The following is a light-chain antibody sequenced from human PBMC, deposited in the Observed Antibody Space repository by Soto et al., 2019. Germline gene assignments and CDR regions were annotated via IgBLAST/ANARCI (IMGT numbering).Light chain of an antibody. V-gene: IGLV2-14*01. Sequence: QSVLTQPASGSGSPGQSITISRTGTNNDVGGYNYVSWYQQHPGKAPKLMIYDVRNRASGASNRFSGSKSGNTASLTISGLQAEDEADYYCTSYTSSSTLYVFGTGTKVTVL. CDR2: DVR. J-gene: IGLJ1*01. CDR3: TSYTSSSTLYV. CDR1: NNDVGGYNY.